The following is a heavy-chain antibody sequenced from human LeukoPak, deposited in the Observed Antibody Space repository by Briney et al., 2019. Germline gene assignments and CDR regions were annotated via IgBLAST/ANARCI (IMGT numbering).Heavy chain of an antibody. J-gene: IGHJ4*02. D-gene: IGHD5-24*01. CDR1: GLTFSSYD. CDR3: ARIGPGRDGSNSFDQ. Sequence: GGSLRLSCAASGLTFSSYDMTWVRQAPGKGLEYVSSINYNGVYIFSADSVKGRFTISRDNAKNSLYLEMNSLRVEDTAFYYCARIGPGRDGSNSFDQWGQGTLVIVS. CDR2: INYNGVYI. V-gene: IGHV3-21*01.